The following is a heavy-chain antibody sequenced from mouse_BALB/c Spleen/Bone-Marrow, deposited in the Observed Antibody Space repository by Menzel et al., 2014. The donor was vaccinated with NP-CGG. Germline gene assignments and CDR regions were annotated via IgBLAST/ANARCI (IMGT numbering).Heavy chain of an antibody. V-gene: IGHV1-54*01. CDR3: ARWDYAMDY. J-gene: IGHJ4*01. CDR2: INPGSGGT. CDR1: GYAFTNYL. Sequence: VKVEESGAELVRPGTSVKVSCKASGYAFTNYLIEWVKQRPGQGLEWIGVINPGSGGTNYNEKFKGKATLTADKSSSTAYMQLSSLTSDDSAVYFCARWDYAMDYWGQGTSVTVSS.